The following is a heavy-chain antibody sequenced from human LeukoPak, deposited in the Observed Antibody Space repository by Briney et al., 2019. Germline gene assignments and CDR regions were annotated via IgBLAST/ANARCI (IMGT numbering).Heavy chain of an antibody. Sequence: NPSETLSLTCTVSGGSISSYYWSWIRQPPGKGLEWIGYIYYSGSTNYNPSLKSRVTISVDTSKNQFSLKLSSVTAADTAVYYCARHTHYYDSSGYKDPDYWGQGTLVTVSS. D-gene: IGHD3-22*01. CDR3: ARHTHYYDSSGYKDPDY. J-gene: IGHJ4*02. V-gene: IGHV4-59*08. CDR2: IYYSGST. CDR1: GGSISSYY.